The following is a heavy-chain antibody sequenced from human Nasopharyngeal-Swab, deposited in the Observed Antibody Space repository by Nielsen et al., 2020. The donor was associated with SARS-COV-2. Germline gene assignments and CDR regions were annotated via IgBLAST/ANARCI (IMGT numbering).Heavy chain of an antibody. CDR1: GFTFSSYS. CDR3: ARDVLGEDYYDSSGYMNAFDI. Sequence: GESLKISCAASGFTFSSYSMNWVRQAPGQGLEWVSSISSSSSYIYYADSVKGRFTISRDNAKNSLYLQMNSLRAEDTAVYYCARDVLGEDYYDSSGYMNAFDIWGQGTMVTVSS. CDR2: ISSSSSYI. J-gene: IGHJ3*02. V-gene: IGHV3-21*01. D-gene: IGHD3-22*01.